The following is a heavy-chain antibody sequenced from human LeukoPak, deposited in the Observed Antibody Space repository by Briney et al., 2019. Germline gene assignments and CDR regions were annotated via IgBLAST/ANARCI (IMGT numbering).Heavy chain of an antibody. D-gene: IGHD3-10*01. CDR1: GYTFTSYD. CDR3: ARRRGSLDNFDY. V-gene: IGHV1-8*01. CDR2: MNPNSDNT. Sequence: ASVKVSRKASGYTFTSYDINWVRQATGQGLEWMGWMNPNSDNTGYAQKFQGRVTMTRNTSISTAYMELSSLRSEDTAVYYCARRRGSLDNFDYWGQGTLVTVSS. J-gene: IGHJ4*02.